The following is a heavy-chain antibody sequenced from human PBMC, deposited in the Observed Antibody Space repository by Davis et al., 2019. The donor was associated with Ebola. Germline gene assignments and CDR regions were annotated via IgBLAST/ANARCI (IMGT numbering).Heavy chain of an antibody. D-gene: IGHD6-13*01. CDR3: ARIAAAGIYYYYGMDV. J-gene: IGHJ6*02. CDR1: GFTFNRHS. Sequence: GESLKISCAASGFTFNRHSMNWVRQAPGKGLEWVSSISSSSSYIYYADSVKGRFTISRDNAKNSLYLQMNSLRAEDTAVYYCARIAAAGIYYYYGMDVWGQGTTVTVSS. V-gene: IGHV3-21*01. CDR2: ISSSSSYI.